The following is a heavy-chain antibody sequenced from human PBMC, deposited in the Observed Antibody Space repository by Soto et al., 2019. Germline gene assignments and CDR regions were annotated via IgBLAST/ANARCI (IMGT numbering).Heavy chain of an antibody. J-gene: IGHJ4*02. V-gene: IGHV3-48*03. CDR1: GFTFRNDE. Sequence: EVYLVESGGGLVQPGGSLRLSCEGSGFTFRNDEMNWVRQSPGKGPEWNAYIQDRGSPTYYADSVKGRFTISRDNAKNSLYLQMTRLTVEDTGVYYCARGWHHGWHFGYWGQGALVTVSS. CDR2: IQDRGSPT. CDR3: ARGWHHGWHFGY. D-gene: IGHD6-19*01.